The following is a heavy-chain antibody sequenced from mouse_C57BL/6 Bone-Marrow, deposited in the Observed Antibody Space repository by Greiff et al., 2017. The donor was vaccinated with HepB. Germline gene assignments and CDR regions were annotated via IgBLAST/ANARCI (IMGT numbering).Heavy chain of an antibody. CDR3: ARDYYGSSYHFDY. V-gene: IGHV5-17*01. CDR1: GFTFSDYG. J-gene: IGHJ2*01. D-gene: IGHD1-1*01. Sequence: VQRVESGGGLVKPGGSLKLSCAASGFTFSDYGMHWVRQAPEKGLEWVAYISSGSSTIYYADTVKGRFTISRDNAKNTLFLQMTSLRSEDTAMYYCARDYYGSSYHFDYWGQGTTLTVSS. CDR2: ISSGSSTI.